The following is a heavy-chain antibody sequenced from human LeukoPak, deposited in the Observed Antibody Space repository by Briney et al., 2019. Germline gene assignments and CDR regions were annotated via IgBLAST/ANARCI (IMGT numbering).Heavy chain of an antibody. CDR1: GFTFSSYS. Sequence: GGSLRLSCAASGFTFSSYSMSWVRQAPGKGRGWVANIKQDGSEKYYVDSVKGRFTISRDNAKNSLYLQMNSLRAEDTAVYYCARDITVAVYYFDYWGQGTLVTVSS. CDR2: IKQDGSEK. J-gene: IGHJ4*02. V-gene: IGHV3-7*01. CDR3: ARDITVAVYYFDY. D-gene: IGHD6-19*01.